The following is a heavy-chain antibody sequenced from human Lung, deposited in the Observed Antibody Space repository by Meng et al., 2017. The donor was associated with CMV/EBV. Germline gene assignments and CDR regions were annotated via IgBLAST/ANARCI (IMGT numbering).Heavy chain of an antibody. V-gene: IGHV3-23*01. CDR3: AKRLGGLLSSDADLGY. Sequence: GGSXRLXXAASGFTFSSYAMSWVRQAPGKGLEWVSAISGSGGSTYYADSVKGRFTISRDNSKNTLYLQMNSLRAEDTAVYYCAKRLGGLLSSDADLGYWGQGXLLTVSS. CDR1: GFTFSSYA. CDR2: ISGSGGST. D-gene: IGHD3-10*01. J-gene: IGHJ4*02.